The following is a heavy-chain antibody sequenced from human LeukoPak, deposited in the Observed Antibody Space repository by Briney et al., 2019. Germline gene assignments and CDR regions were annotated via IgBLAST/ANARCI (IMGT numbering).Heavy chain of an antibody. CDR3: ARGAQKLGIGGPWYYFDY. D-gene: IGHD7-27*01. CDR1: GYNFANYV. CDR2: ISAYNGNT. J-gene: IGHJ4*02. V-gene: IGHV1-18*01. Sequence: ASVKNFCKASGYNFANYVIYWVRQEREQALEWMGWISAYNGNTNYEQKLQGRVSMTTDTSTSTVYMGLRSLRSDDTAVYYCARGAQKLGIGGPWYYFDYWGQGTLVTVSS.